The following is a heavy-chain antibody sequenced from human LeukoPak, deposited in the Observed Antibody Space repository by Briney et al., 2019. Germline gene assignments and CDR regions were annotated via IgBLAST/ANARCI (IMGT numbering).Heavy chain of an antibody. CDR1: GFTDDSNY. D-gene: IGHD3-22*01. CDR3: ARGDDSGYYDYFDY. Sequence: GGSLRLSCAASGFTDDSNYLSWVRQAPGKGLEWVSTIYTGGNTYYAASVNGRFTISRDFSKNTVFLHMNSLRAEDTAMYYCARGDDSGYYDYFDYWGQGALVTVSS. V-gene: IGHV3-53*01. CDR2: IYTGGNT. J-gene: IGHJ4*02.